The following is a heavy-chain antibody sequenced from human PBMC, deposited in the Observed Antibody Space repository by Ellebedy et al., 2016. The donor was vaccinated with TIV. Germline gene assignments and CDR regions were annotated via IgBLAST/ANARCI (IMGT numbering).Heavy chain of an antibody. Sequence: ASVKVSCXASGGTFSSYVINWVRQAPGQGLEWLGGVNPIYGTSNYAQKFQGRVTITADESTSTSYMELSGLRSQDTAVYYCAKDSLSAYDSYYYYYGMDVWGQGTTVTVSS. V-gene: IGHV1-69*13. J-gene: IGHJ6*02. D-gene: IGHD5-12*01. CDR2: VNPIYGTS. CDR3: AKDSLSAYDSYYYYYGMDV. CDR1: GGTFSSYV.